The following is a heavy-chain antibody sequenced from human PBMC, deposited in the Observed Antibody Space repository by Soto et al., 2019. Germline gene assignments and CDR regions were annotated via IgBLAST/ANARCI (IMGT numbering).Heavy chain of an antibody. CDR3: ARYSWDPITIFGETSWFDP. CDR1: GGSISSGNSYS. CDR2: ISHTGST. J-gene: IGHJ5*02. D-gene: IGHD3-3*01. Sequence: SETLSLTCAVSGGSISSGNSYSWSWIRQPPGKGLEWIGSISHTGSTSYNPSLKGRVTISVDTSKNQFSLKLSSVTAADTAVYYCARYSWDPITIFGETSWFDPWGQGTLVTVSS. V-gene: IGHV4-30-2*01.